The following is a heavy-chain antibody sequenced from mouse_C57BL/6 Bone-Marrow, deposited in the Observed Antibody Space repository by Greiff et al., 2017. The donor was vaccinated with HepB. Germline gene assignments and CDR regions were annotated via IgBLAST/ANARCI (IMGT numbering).Heavy chain of an antibody. D-gene: IGHD1-1*01. J-gene: IGHJ2*01. CDR2: IDPETGGT. CDR3: TFITTVVAHYGFDY. CDR1: GYTFTDYE. V-gene: IGHV1-15*01. Sequence: VKLMESGAELVRPGASVTLSCKASGYTFTDYEMHWVKQTPVHGLEWIGAIDPETGGTAYNQKFKGKAILTADKSSSTAYMELRSLTSEDSAVYYCTFITTVVAHYGFDYWGQGTTLTVSS.